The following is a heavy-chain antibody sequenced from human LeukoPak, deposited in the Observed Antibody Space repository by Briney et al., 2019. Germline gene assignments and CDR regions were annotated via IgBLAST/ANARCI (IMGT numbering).Heavy chain of an antibody. CDR1: GFTYDDYG. CDR2: INWNGGST. J-gene: IGHJ6*03. CDR3: ARAKVPARTSYYYYYYMDV. V-gene: IGHV3-20*04. D-gene: IGHD2-2*01. Sequence: AGGSLTLSCAASGFTYDDYGMRWLPQAPGKGLEWDSDINWNGGSTGYADSVKGRFTISRDNAKNSLYLQMNSLRAEDTALYYCARAKVPARTSYYYYYYMDVWGKGTTVTVSS.